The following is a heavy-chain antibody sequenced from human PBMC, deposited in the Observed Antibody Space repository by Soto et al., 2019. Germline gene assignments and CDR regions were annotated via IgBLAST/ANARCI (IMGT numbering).Heavy chain of an antibody. CDR2: LAWDGGRI. J-gene: IGHJ3*01. V-gene: IGHV3-9*01. CDR3: VRDDAFDL. Sequence: EVQLVESGGGLVQPGRSLRLSCAASGFTLDAYPLPWVRQDPGKGLAWDAGLAWDGGRIEYVDSVEGRFTISRDNPKNALDVQVSSLSDEDTALYYCVRDDAFDLWGQGTQVTVSS. CDR1: GFTLDAYP.